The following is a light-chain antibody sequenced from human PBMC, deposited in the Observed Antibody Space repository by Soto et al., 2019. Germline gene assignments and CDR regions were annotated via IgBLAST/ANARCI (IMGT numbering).Light chain of an antibody. V-gene: IGKV3-20*01. CDR2: GAS. J-gene: IGKJ4*01. CDR1: QSVSSTY. CDR3: RHYGSSPIVT. Sequence: ESVSTQSPGTLSLSPGERATLSCRASQSVSSTYLAWYQQKGGQAPRLLIYGASSRATGIPDRFSGSGSVTDFTLTISILEPEDLAVYYCRHYGSSPIVTFGGGTKVDIK.